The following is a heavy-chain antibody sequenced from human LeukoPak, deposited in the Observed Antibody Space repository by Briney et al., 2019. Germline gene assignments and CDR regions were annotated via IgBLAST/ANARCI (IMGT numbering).Heavy chain of an antibody. CDR2: ISISSSTI. CDR3: AREGSRDGYNRNYYYYYGMDV. CDR1: GFTFSSYS. D-gene: IGHD5-24*01. V-gene: IGHV3-48*04. Sequence: GGSLRLSCAASGFTFSSYSMSWVRQAPGKGLEWVSYISISSSTIYYADSVKGRFTISRDNAKNSLYLQMNSLRAEDTAVYYCAREGSRDGYNRNYYYYYGMDVWGQGTTVTVSS. J-gene: IGHJ6*02.